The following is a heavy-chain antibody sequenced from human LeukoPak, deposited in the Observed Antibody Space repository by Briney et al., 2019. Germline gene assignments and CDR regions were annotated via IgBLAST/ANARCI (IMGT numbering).Heavy chain of an antibody. Sequence: SETLPLTCAVYGGSFSGYYWSWIRQPPGKGLEWIGEINHSGSTNYNPSLKSRVTISVDTSKNQFSLKLSSVTAADTAVYYCARRPFMVRGVIAFDPWGEGTLVTVSS. CDR3: ARRPFMVRGVIAFDP. J-gene: IGHJ5*02. D-gene: IGHD3-10*01. CDR2: INHSGST. V-gene: IGHV4-34*01. CDR1: GGSFSGYY.